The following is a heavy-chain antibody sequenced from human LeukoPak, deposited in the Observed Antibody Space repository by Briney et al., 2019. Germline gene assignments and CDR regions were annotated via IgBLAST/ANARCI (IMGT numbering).Heavy chain of an antibody. Sequence: SETLSLTCTVSGVSVSSGSYYWSWIRQPPGKGLEWIGYIYYSGSTNYNPSLKSRVTISVDTSKNQFSLKLSSVTAADTAVYYCARNDYGDYVEDYWGQGTLVTVSS. V-gene: IGHV4-61*01. CDR1: GVSVSSGSYY. CDR2: IYYSGST. CDR3: ARNDYGDYVEDY. D-gene: IGHD4-17*01. J-gene: IGHJ4*02.